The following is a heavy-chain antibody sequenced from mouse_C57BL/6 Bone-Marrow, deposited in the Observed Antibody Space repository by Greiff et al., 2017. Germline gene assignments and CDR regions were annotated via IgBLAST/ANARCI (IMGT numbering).Heavy chain of an antibody. CDR3: ARGGGTVYFDV. Sequence: EVQGVESGGDLVKPGGSLKLSCAASGFTFSSYGMSWVRQTPDKRLEWVATISSGGSYTYYPDSVKGRFTISRDNAKNTLYLQLSSLKSEDTAMYCCARGGGTVYFDVWGTGTTVTVSS. CDR2: ISSGGSYT. D-gene: IGHD4-1*01. J-gene: IGHJ1*03. CDR1: GFTFSSYG. V-gene: IGHV5-6*01.